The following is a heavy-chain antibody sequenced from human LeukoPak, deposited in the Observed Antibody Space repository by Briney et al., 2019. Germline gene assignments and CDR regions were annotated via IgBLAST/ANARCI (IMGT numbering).Heavy chain of an antibody. CDR1: GGSISSYY. Sequence: PSETLSLTCTVSGGSISSYYWSWIRQPAGKGLEWIGRIYTSGSTYYNPSLKSRVTISVDTSKNQFSLKLSSVTAADTAVYYCARGVVPAAILANWFDPWGQGTLVTVSS. CDR2: IYTSGST. V-gene: IGHV4-4*07. CDR3: ARGVVPAAILANWFDP. D-gene: IGHD2-2*02. J-gene: IGHJ5*02.